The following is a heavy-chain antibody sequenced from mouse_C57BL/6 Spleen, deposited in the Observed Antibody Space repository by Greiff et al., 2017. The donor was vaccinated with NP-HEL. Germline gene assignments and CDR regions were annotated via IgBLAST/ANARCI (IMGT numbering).Heavy chain of an antibody. Sequence: VKLVESGPELVKPGASVKISCKASGYAFSSSWMNWVKQRPGKGLEWIGRIYPGDGDTNYNGKFKGKATLTADKSSSTAYMQLSSLTSEDSAVYFCARDYSNPWYFDVWGTGTTVTVSS. CDR1: GYAFSSSW. J-gene: IGHJ1*03. V-gene: IGHV1-82*01. D-gene: IGHD2-5*01. CDR2: IYPGDGDT. CDR3: ARDYSNPWYFDV.